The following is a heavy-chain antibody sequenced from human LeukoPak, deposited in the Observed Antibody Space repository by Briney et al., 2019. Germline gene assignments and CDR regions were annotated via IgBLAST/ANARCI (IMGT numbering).Heavy chain of an antibody. CDR3: AYSSGGGGQYDAFDI. J-gene: IGHJ3*02. D-gene: IGHD6-19*01. CDR2: IYPSDSDT. Sequence: GESLKISCKGSEYRFTSYWIGWVRQMPGKGLEWMGIIYPSDSDTKYSPSFQGQVIISADRSVRAAYLEWRSLKTSDTAMYYCAYSSGGGGQYDAFDIWGQGTMVTVSS. CDR1: EYRFTSYW. V-gene: IGHV5-51*01.